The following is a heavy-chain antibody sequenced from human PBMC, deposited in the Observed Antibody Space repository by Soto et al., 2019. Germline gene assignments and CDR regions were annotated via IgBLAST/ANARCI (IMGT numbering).Heavy chain of an antibody. CDR3: ARGEDSSGWYMYDY. CDR2: IYYSGST. J-gene: IGHJ4*02. D-gene: IGHD6-19*01. CDR1: GGSISSYY. Sequence: QVQLQESGPGLVKPSETLSLTCTVSGGSISSYYWSWIRQPPGKGLEWIGYIYYSGSTNYNPSLKSRVTISVDTSKNQFSLKLSSVTAADTAVYYCARGEDSSGWYMYDYWGQGTLVTVSS. V-gene: IGHV4-59*01.